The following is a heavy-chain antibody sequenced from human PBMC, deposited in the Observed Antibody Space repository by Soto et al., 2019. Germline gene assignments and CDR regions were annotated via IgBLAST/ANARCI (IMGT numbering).Heavy chain of an antibody. J-gene: IGHJ4*02. Sequence: AASVKVSCKASGYSFTSLDINWVRQTAGQGLEWMGWMEPSTGRTGYAQKFQGRVTMTRDTSINTAYMELTTLTSDDTGVYYCARAAYRSLWFLSHWAQGTLVTVSS. CDR1: GYSFTSLD. V-gene: IGHV1-8*01. CDR3: ARAAYRSLWFLSH. D-gene: IGHD3-9*01. CDR2: MEPSTGRT.